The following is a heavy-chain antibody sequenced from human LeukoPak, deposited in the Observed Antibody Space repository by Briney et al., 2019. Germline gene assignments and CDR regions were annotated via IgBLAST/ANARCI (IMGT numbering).Heavy chain of an antibody. D-gene: IGHD1-26*01. Sequence: GESLKISCQVSGYIFTDYWIGWVRQMPGKGLEWMGIFHPRDSDTRYSPSFQGHVTISVDKSINTAFLQWSGLRASDAAMYYCVRFSGSLSYSELSPDHWGQGTLVAVSS. V-gene: IGHV5-51*01. CDR1: GYIFTDYW. J-gene: IGHJ4*02. CDR2: FHPRDSDT. CDR3: VRFSGSLSYSELSPDH.